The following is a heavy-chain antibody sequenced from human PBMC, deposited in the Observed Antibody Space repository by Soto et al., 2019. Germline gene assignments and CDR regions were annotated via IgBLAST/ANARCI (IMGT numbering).Heavy chain of an antibody. CDR1: GYTFTSYY. CDR2: INPSGGST. Sequence: ASVKVSCKASGYTFTSYYMHWVRQAPGQGLEWMGIINPSGGSTSYAQKFQGRVTMTRDTSTSTVYMELGSLRSEDTAVYYCARARSGSGWGQRSAFDIWGQGTMVTVSS. V-gene: IGHV1-46*01. CDR3: ARARSGSGWGQRSAFDI. D-gene: IGHD6-19*01. J-gene: IGHJ3*02.